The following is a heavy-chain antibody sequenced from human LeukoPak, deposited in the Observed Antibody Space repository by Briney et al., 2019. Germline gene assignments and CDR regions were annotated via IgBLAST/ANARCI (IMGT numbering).Heavy chain of an antibody. CDR2: ISGSGGST. J-gene: IGHJ4*02. CDR3: AKDRGPRGYSYGIDY. V-gene: IGHV3-23*01. CDR1: GFTFSSYA. D-gene: IGHD5-18*01. Sequence: GGSLRLPCAASGFTFSSYAMSWVRQAPGKGLEWVSAISGSGGSTYYADSVKGRFTISRDNSKNTLYLQMNSLRAEDTAVYYCAKDRGPRGYSYGIDYWGQGTLVTVSS.